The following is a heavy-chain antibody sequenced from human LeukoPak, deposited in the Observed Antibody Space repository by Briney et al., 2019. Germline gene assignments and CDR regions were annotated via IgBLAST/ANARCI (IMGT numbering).Heavy chain of an antibody. J-gene: IGHJ3*02. Sequence: GGSLRLSCAASGFTFSSYGMHWVRQAPGKGLEWVSSISSSSSYIYYADSVKGRFTISRDNAKNSLYLQMNSLRAEDTALYYCAKDRVWFGELLSADAFDIWGQGTMVTVSS. CDR2: ISSSSSYI. CDR1: GFTFSSYG. D-gene: IGHD3-10*01. CDR3: AKDRVWFGELLSADAFDI. V-gene: IGHV3-21*04.